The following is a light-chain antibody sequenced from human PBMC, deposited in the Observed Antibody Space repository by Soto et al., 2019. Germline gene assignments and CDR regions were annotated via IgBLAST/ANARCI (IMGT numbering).Light chain of an antibody. CDR2: RTT. Sequence: EIVLTQSPGTVSLSPGETASLSCRASQTGSSNYLAWYQQKPGQAPRLLIYRTTTRPTGVPDRFSGGGSGTAFPLPISRLEPEDFAVDNCQQYVSSPPTFGGGTQVEI. J-gene: IGKJ4*01. CDR1: QTGSSNY. CDR3: QQYVSSPPT. V-gene: IGKV3-20*01.